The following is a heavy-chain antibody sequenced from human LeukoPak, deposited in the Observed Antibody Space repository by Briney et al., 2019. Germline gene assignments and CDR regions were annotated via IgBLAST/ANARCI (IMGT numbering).Heavy chain of an antibody. CDR2: INPNSGGT. CDR3: ARAMSSYSNGWYFDY. V-gene: IGHV1-2*04. Sequence: ASVKVSCKASGYTFTGYYMHWVRQAPGQGLEWMGWINPNSGGTNYAQKFQGWVTMTRDTSISTAYMELSRLRSDDTAVYYCARAMSSYSNGWYFDYWGQGTLVTVSS. CDR1: GYTFTGYY. J-gene: IGHJ4*02. D-gene: IGHD6-19*01.